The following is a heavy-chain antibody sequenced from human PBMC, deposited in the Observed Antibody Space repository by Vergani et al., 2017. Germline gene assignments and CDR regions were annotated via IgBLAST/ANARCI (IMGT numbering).Heavy chain of an antibody. CDR1: GFTSAGYA. V-gene: IGHV3-9*02. D-gene: IGHD6-6*01. CDR2: SSWNSNRI. CDR3: AKDLGTSSGGGWFDP. Sequence: EVQLEESGGGLVLPGRSLRLSCVASGFTSAGYAMHWVLQAPGKGLEWVSGSSWNSNRIGYADSVKGRFTISRDNAKNSLYLQMNSLRAEDTALYYCAKDLGTSSGGGWFDPWGQGTLVTVSS. J-gene: IGHJ5*02.